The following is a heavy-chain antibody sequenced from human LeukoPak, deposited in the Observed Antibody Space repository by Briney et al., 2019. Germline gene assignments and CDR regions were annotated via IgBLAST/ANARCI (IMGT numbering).Heavy chain of an antibody. CDR1: GYTFNIYD. CDR3: AKGLDHDILAGDY. CDR2: ISPYNGNT. Sequence: AAVKVSCKASGYTFNIYDINWERQAPGQGLEWMGCISPYNGNTKSAHKLQDRLTMTTDKSKSTSYMDLVSLRSKATAIYYCAKGLDHDILAGDYWGQGTLITVSS. D-gene: IGHD3-9*01. V-gene: IGHV1-18*01. J-gene: IGHJ4*02.